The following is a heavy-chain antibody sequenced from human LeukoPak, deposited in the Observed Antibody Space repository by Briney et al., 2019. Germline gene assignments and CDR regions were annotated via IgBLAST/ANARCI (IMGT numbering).Heavy chain of an antibody. J-gene: IGHJ6*02. V-gene: IGHV4-61*02. Sequence: SETLSLTCTVSGGSISSGSYYWNWIRQPAGKGLEWIGRIYTGGSTNYNPSLKSRVTISVDKSKNQFSLKLSSVTAADTAVYYCARDVGGSGIYGMDVWGQGTTVTVSS. CDR3: ARDVGGSGIYGMDV. CDR2: IYTGGST. CDR1: GGSISSGSYY. D-gene: IGHD3-10*01.